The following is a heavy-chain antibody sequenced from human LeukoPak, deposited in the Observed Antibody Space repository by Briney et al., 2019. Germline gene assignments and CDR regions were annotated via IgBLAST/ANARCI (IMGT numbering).Heavy chain of an antibody. CDR2: IYYSGST. V-gene: IGHV4-31*03. CDR1: GGSISSGGYY. J-gene: IGHJ4*02. Sequence: PSETLSLTCTVSGGSISSGGYYWSWIRQHPGKGLEWIGYIYYSGSTYYNPSLKSRVTISVDTSKNQFSLKLSSVTAADTAVYYCARAGVWYGDRSYYFDYWGQGTLVTVSS. CDR3: ARAGVWYGDRSYYFDY. D-gene: IGHD4-17*01.